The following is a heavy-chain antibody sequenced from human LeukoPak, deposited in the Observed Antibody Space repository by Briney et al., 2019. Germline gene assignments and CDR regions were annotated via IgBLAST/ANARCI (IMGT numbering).Heavy chain of an antibody. CDR2: ISRTSSYI. J-gene: IGHJ4*02. V-gene: IGHV3-21*01. Sequence: GGSLTLSCAVSGFTFCNYNFYWVRQAPSKARELVSPISRTSSYIYYADAMKGRFTISRDNAKNSLYLKMNSLRAEDTAVYYCARSRYFDWLIFDYWGQGTLVTVSS. CDR1: GFTFCNYN. D-gene: IGHD3-9*01. CDR3: ARSRYFDWLIFDY.